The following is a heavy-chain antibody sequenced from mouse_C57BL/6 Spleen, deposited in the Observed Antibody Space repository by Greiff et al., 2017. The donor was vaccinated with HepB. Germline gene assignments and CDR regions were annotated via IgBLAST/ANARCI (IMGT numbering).Heavy chain of an antibody. V-gene: IGHV1-82*01. CDR1: GYAFSSSW. Sequence: VQLQQSGPELVKPGASVKISCKASGYAFSSSWMNWVKQRPGKGLEWIGRIYPGDGDTNYNGKFKGKATLTADKSSSTAYMQLSSLTSEDSAVYFCAGLLRTGTWFAYWGQGTLVTVSA. J-gene: IGHJ3*01. CDR3: AGLLRTGTWFAY. D-gene: IGHD1-1*01. CDR2: IYPGDGDT.